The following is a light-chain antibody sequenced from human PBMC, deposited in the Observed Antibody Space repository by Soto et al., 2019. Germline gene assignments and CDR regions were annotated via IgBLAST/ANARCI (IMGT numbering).Light chain of an antibody. J-gene: IGKJ5*01. Sequence: EIVLTQSPATLSLSPGERATLSCRASQSVSSYLAWYQQKPGQAPRLLIYDASNRATGIPARFSGSGSGTDFTLTISSLEPEDVAVYSCQQRSNSNTSGQGTRLEIK. CDR2: DAS. CDR1: QSVSSY. V-gene: IGKV3-11*01. CDR3: QQRSNSNT.